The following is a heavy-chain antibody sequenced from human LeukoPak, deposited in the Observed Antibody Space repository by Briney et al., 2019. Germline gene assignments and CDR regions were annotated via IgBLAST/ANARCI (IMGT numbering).Heavy chain of an antibody. CDR2: IYPGDSDT. CDR3: ARRVEDYYDSSGYYYSN. D-gene: IGHD3-22*01. V-gene: IGHV5-51*01. Sequence: AGESLKISCKGSGSRFTSYWIGWVRQMPGKGLEWMGIIYPGDSDTRYRPSFPGQVTISADKPTSTTYLQWSSLKASDTAMYYCARRVEDYYDSSGYYYSNWGQGTLVTVSS. J-gene: IGHJ4*02. CDR1: GSRFTSYW.